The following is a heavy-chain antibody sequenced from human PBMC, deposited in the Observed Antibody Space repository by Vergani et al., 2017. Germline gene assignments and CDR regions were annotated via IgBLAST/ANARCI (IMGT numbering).Heavy chain of an antibody. CDR3: ARGRGDNWYFDL. Sequence: QVQMQESGPGLVKTSETLSLTCSASGAPISYWCWSWLRQPAGKGLEWIGRLCPSGSTNYKPSLKSRVTMSIDTSKNQFSLNLTSVTAADTAVYYCARGRGDNWYFDLWGRGTLFTVSS. D-gene: IGHD3-10*01. V-gene: IGHV4-4*07. J-gene: IGHJ2*01. CDR2: LCPSGST. CDR1: GAPISYWC.